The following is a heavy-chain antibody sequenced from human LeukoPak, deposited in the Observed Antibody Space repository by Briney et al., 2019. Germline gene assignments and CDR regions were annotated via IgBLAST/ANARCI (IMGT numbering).Heavy chain of an antibody. CDR2: LYHRGSS. J-gene: IGHJ3*02. CDR1: GGSISNYY. Sequence: PSETLSLTCTVSGGSISNYYWSWIRQPPGKGPEWIGDLYHRGSSNYNPSLKSRVTMSLDTSKNQFSLKLSSVTAADTAVYYCARTRSRYDDDAFDIWGQGTMVTVSS. D-gene: IGHD2-15*01. CDR3: ARTRSRYDDDAFDI. V-gene: IGHV4-59*01.